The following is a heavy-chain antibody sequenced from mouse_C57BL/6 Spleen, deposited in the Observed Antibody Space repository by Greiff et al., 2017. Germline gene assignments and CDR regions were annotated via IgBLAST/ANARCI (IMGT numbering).Heavy chain of an antibody. D-gene: IGHD2-5*01. CDR1: GYTFTSYW. V-gene: IGHV1-72*01. CDR3: ARSGSNYFYYAMDY. J-gene: IGHJ4*01. Sequence: VQLQQPGTELVKPGASVKLSCKASGYTFTSYWMHWVKQMPGRGLEWIGRIDPNSGGTKYNEKFKSKATLTVDKPSSPAYMQLSSLTSEDSAVYYCARSGSNYFYYAMDYWGQGTSVTVSS. CDR2: IDPNSGGT.